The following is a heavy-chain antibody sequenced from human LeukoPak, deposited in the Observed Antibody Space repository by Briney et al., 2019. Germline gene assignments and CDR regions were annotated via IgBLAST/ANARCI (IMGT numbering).Heavy chain of an antibody. J-gene: IGHJ4*02. CDR1: GGSNSSSSYY. Sequence: SETLSLTCTVSGGSNSSSSYYWGWIRQPPGKGLEWIGSIYYSGSTYYNPSLKSRVTISVDTSKNQFSLKLSSVTAADTAVYYCARPNRPITGRVDYWGQGTLVTVSS. CDR2: IYYSGST. V-gene: IGHV4-39*01. D-gene: IGHD1-14*01. CDR3: ARPNRPITGRVDY.